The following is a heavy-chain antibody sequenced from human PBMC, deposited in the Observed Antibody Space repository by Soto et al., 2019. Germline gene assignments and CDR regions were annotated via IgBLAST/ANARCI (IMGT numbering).Heavy chain of an antibody. CDR3: ARDGSSSPNDY. Sequence: QVQLVESGGGVVQPGRSLRLSCAASGFTFSSYGMHWVRQAPGKGLEWVAVVWYDGSNKYYADSVKGRFTISRDNSKNTMYLQLNSRRAEDTAVYYCARDGSSSPNDYWGQGTLVTVSS. V-gene: IGHV3-33*01. CDR1: GFTFSSYG. CDR2: VWYDGSNK. D-gene: IGHD6-13*01. J-gene: IGHJ4*02.